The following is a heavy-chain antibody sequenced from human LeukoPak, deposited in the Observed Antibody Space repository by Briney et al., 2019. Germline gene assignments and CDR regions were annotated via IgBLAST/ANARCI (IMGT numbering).Heavy chain of an antibody. CDR3: AKRSDYGGNWNYFDY. CDR2: TSPSGGST. D-gene: IGHD4-23*01. V-gene: IGHV3-23*01. Sequence: PGGSLRLSCAASGFTFSTSGMSWVRQAPGKGLEWVSATSPSGGSTYYADSVKGRFTISRDNSKNTLYLQMNSLRAEDTAVYYCAKRSDYGGNWNYFDYWGQGTLVTVSS. J-gene: IGHJ4*02. CDR1: GFTFSTSG.